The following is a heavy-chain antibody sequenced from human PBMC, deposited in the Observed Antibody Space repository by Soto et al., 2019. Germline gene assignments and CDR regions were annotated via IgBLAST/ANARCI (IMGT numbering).Heavy chain of an antibody. V-gene: IGHV1-69*06. J-gene: IGHJ4*02. CDR2: IIPIFGTA. CDR3: ARDGDSSSWYVDFDY. Sequence: SVKVSCKASGGTFSSYAISWVRQAPGQGLEWMGGIIPIFGTANYAQKFQGRVTITADKSTSTAYMELSSLRSEDTAVYYCARDGDSSSWYVDFDYWGQGTLVTVSS. D-gene: IGHD6-13*01. CDR1: GGTFSSYA.